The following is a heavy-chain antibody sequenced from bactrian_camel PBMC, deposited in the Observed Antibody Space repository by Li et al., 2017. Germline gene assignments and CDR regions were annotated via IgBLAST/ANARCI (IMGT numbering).Heavy chain of an antibody. CDR1: QFTFSSYD. D-gene: IGHD1*01. CDR3: VDSNGYWYYEH. J-gene: IGHJ4*01. CDR2: IKADASST. V-gene: IGHV3S40*01. Sequence: EVQLVESGGGLVQPGGSLRLTCVASQFTFSSYDMAWVRQPPGKGLEWVSSIKADASSTYLADSVKGRFTISRDNAKDTVYLQMNNLKSEDTALYYCVDSNGYWYYEHWGQGTQVTVS.